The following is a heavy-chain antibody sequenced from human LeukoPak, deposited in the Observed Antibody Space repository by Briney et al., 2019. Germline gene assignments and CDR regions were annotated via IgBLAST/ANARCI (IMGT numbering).Heavy chain of an antibody. D-gene: IGHD3-3*01. CDR3: ARGGGWSGSNWFDP. V-gene: IGHV3-9*03. CDR1: GFTFDDYA. CDR2: ISWNRGSI. Sequence: GRSLRLSCAASGFTFDDYAMHWVRQAPGKGLEWVSGISWNRGSIGYADSVKGRFTISRDNAKNSLYLQMNSLRAEDMALYYCARGGGWSGSNWFDPWGQGTLVTVSS. J-gene: IGHJ5*02.